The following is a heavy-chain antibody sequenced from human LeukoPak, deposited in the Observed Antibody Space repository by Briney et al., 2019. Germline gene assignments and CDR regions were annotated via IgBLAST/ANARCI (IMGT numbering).Heavy chain of an antibody. CDR2: IHYDGNT. J-gene: IGHJ4*02. Sequence: PSETLSLTCTVSGGSISSSSYSWTWIRQPPGKGLEWIGSIHYDGNTYYKPSLRSRVTISVDTSNQFSLRLSSATAADTATYYCARHSLNNHGHYYWGQGTLVTVSS. D-gene: IGHD4-17*01. CDR1: GGSISSSSYS. V-gene: IGHV4-39*01. CDR3: ARHSLNNHGHYY.